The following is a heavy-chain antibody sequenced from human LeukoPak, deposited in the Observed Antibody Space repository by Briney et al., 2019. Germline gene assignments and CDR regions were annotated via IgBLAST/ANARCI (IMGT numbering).Heavy chain of an antibody. D-gene: IGHD2/OR15-2a*01. CDR3: TKDGAKDGTTAFDI. Sequence: GGSLRLSCTASTLILSDHIVDWVRQAPGKGLEWVARSRTKRQSHTTEFAATVQGRFTLSIDDSKTSMDLQLNSLKTEDTAVYFCTKDGAKDGTTAFDIWGQGTMVTVSS. J-gene: IGHJ3*02. V-gene: IGHV3-72*01. CDR2: SRTKRQSHTT. CDR1: TLILSDHI.